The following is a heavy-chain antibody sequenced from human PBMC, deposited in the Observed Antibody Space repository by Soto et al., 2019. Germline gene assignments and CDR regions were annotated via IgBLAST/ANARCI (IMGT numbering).Heavy chain of an antibody. V-gene: IGHV3-21*02. Sequence: EVQLVESGGGLVKPGGSLRLSCIGSGFSFSAYNMNWVRQAPGKGLEWVSSMSGSSSTTYYADSVRGRFTISRDRSKNTLYLQMSSLRAEDTALYYCAKNQERELPRVIDFWGQGTLVTVSS. CDR2: MSGSSSTT. J-gene: IGHJ4*02. CDR1: GFSFSAYN. D-gene: IGHD1-7*01. CDR3: AKNQERELPRVIDF.